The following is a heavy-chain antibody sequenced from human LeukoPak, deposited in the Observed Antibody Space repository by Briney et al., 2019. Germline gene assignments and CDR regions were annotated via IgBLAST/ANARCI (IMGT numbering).Heavy chain of an antibody. V-gene: IGHV3-23*01. J-gene: IGHJ4*02. CDR2: ITASGDRT. CDR3: ARSTAASASDY. D-gene: IGHD6-13*01. CDR1: GFIFSNNA. Sequence: GGSLRLSCAAAGFIFSNNAMTWVRQAPGKGLEWVSSITASGDRTFNADSVKGRFTISRDNSKNTLYLLTNSLRAEDTALYYCARSTAASASDYWGQGTLVTVSS.